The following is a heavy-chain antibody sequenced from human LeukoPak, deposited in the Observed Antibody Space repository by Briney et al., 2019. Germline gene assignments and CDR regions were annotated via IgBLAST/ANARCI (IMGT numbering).Heavy chain of an antibody. CDR1: GYSISSGYY. CDR3: ARSSTYYYDSSGYYYVP. D-gene: IGHD3-22*01. CDR2: IYHSGST. V-gene: IGHV4-38-2*02. J-gene: IGHJ5*02. Sequence: PSETLSLTCTVSGYSISSGYYWGWIRQPPGKGLEWIGSIYHSGSTYYNPSLKSRVTISADTSKNQFSLKLSSVTAADTAVYYCARSSTYYYDSSGYYYVPWGQGTLVTVSS.